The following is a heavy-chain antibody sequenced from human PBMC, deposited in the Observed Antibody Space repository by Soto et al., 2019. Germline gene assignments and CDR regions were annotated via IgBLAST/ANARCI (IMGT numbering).Heavy chain of an antibody. D-gene: IGHD3-3*01. Sequence: ASVKLSCKVSGYTLTDLSIHWVRQAPGKGLEWMGGFHPEDAETIYAQKFQGRVTMTEDTSTDTAYMDLSSLRSEDTAVYYCAPHVLYTKSPFDYWGQGPLVTVSS. CDR2: FHPEDAET. CDR1: GYTLTDLS. CDR3: APHVLYTKSPFDY. V-gene: IGHV1-24*01. J-gene: IGHJ4*02.